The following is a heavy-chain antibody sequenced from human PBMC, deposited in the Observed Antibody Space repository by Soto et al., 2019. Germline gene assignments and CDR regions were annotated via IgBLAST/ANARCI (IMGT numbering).Heavy chain of an antibody. CDR3: AGGITGAANFDY. D-gene: IGHD1-20*01. Sequence: EVQLVESGGGLVPPRGSLRLSCAASGFTVSSDYMSWVRQAPGKGLEWVSVSYSAGSTYDAVSVKGRFTISRDNSNNTLYLQMNSPRAADTAVYDCAGGITGAANFDYWGQGTLVTVSS. V-gene: IGHV3-66*01. CDR1: GFTVSSDY. CDR2: SYSAGST. J-gene: IGHJ4*02.